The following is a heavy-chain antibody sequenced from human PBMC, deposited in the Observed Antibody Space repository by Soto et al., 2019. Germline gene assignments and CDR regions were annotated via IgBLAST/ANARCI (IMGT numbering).Heavy chain of an antibody. V-gene: IGHV3-73*01. CDR3: TSLYSSSFPPRAY. Sequence: GESLKISCAASGFTFSGSAMHWVRQASGKGLEWVGRIRSKANSYATAYAASVKGRFTISRDDSKNTAYLQMNSLKTEDTAVYYCTSLYSSSFPPRAYWGQGTLVTVSS. CDR1: GFTFSGSA. D-gene: IGHD5-18*01. CDR2: IRSKANSYAT. J-gene: IGHJ4*02.